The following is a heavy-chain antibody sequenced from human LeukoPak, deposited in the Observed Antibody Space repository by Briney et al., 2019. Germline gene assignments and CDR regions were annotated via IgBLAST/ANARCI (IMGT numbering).Heavy chain of an antibody. V-gene: IGHV3-7*03. CDR3: ARDPDYYDSSGYYFNAFDI. CDR2: IKQDGSEK. D-gene: IGHD3-22*01. CDR1: GFTFSSYW. J-gene: IGHJ3*02. Sequence: GGSLRLSCAASGFTFSSYWMSWVRQAPGKGLEWVANIKQDGSEKYYVDSVKGRFTISRDNAKNSLYLQMNSLRAEDTAVYYCARDPDYYDSSGYYFNAFDIWGQGTMVTVSS.